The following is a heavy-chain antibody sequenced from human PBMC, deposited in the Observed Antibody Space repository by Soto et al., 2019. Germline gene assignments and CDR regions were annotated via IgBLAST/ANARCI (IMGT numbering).Heavy chain of an antibody. CDR2: IYYSGMT. Sequence: SETLSLTCTVSGVSVSTGGYFWTLIRQHPGKGLEWIGNIYYSGMTYYNPSLRGRVSISLDPSESQLSLKLNSVTAADTAVYYCARDSSGPGYSYGKFDYWGQGALVTVSS. J-gene: IGHJ4*02. V-gene: IGHV4-31*03. D-gene: IGHD5-18*01. CDR3: ARDSSGPGYSYGKFDY. CDR1: GVSVSTGGYF.